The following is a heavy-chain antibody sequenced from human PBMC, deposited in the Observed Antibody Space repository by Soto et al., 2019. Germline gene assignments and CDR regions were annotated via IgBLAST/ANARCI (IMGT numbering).Heavy chain of an antibody. CDR2: INHSGST. CDR1: GGSFSGYY. V-gene: IGHV4-34*01. CDR3: ARGRNCSSTSCYVGWFDP. D-gene: IGHD2-2*01. J-gene: IGHJ5*02. Sequence: QVQLQQWGAGLLKPSETLSLTCAVYGGSFSGYYWSWIRQPPGKGLEWIGEINHSGSTNYNPSLKSRVTISVDTSKNQFSLKLSSVTAADTAVYYCARGRNCSSTSCYVGWFDPWGQGPWSPSPQ.